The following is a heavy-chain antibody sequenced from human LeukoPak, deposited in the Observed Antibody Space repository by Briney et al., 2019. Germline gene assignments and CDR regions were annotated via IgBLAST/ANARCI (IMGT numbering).Heavy chain of an antibody. CDR2: ISSSGSTI. CDR3: ASYLCSSTSCQGASFDY. J-gene: IGHJ4*02. Sequence: PGGSLRLSCAASGFTFSDYYMSWIRQAPGKGLEWVSYISSSGSTIYYADSVKGRFTISRDNAKNSLYLQMNSLRAGDTAVYYCASYLCSSTSCQGASFDYWGQGTLVTVSS. CDR1: GFTFSDYY. D-gene: IGHD2-2*01. V-gene: IGHV3-11*01.